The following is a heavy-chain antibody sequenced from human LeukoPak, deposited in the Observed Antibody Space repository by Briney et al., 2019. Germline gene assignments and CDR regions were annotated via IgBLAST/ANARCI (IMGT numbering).Heavy chain of an antibody. J-gene: IGHJ4*02. D-gene: IGHD4-17*01. V-gene: IGHV4-39*01. CDR1: GGSISSSSYY. Sequence: PSETLSLTCTVSGGSISSSSYYWGWIRQPPGKGLEWIGSFYYSGSTYYNPSLKSRVTISVDTSKNQFSLKLSSVTAADTAVYYCASAAVTTSGFDYWGQGILVTVSS. CDR2: FYYSGST. CDR3: ASAAVTTSGFDY.